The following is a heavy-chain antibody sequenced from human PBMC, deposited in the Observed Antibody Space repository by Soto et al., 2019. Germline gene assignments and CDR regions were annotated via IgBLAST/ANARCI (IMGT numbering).Heavy chain of an antibody. CDR1: GGSISSGGYY. CDR3: ASGDAVYYDSSGYLPY. CDR2: IHYSGST. Sequence: QVQLQESGPGLVKPSQTLYLTCTVSGGSISSGGYYWSWIRQHPGKGLEWIGYIHYSGSTYYNPSLKSRVTISVDTSKNQFSLKLSSVTAADTAVYYCASGDAVYYDSSGYLPYWGQGTLVTVSS. V-gene: IGHV4-31*03. D-gene: IGHD3-22*01. J-gene: IGHJ4*02.